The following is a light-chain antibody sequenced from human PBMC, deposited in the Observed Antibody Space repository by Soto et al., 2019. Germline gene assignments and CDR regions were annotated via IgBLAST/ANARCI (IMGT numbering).Light chain of an antibody. V-gene: IGLV1-44*01. Sequence: QAVVTQPPSASGTPGQTVTISCSGSSSNIGSNTVNWYQQLPGTAPKLLIYSNIHRPSGVPDRFSGSKSGTSASLAISGLQSEDEADYYCAAWDDSLNGFVVFGGGTKLTVL. CDR2: SNI. J-gene: IGLJ2*01. CDR3: AAWDDSLNGFVV. CDR1: SSNIGSNT.